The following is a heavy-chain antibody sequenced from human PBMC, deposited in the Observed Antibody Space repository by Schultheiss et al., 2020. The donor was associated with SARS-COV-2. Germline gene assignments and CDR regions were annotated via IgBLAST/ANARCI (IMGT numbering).Heavy chain of an antibody. CDR3: ARHVYSSAAGDYMDV. CDR2: IYYSGST. J-gene: IGHJ6*03. V-gene: IGHV4-59*08. Sequence: SQTLSLTCAVYGGSISSYYWSWIRQPPGKGLEWIGYIYYSGSTNYNPSLKSRVTISVDTSKNQFSLKLSSVTAADTAVYYCARHVYSSAAGDYMDVWGKGTTVTVSS. CDR1: GGSISSYY. D-gene: IGHD6-19*01.